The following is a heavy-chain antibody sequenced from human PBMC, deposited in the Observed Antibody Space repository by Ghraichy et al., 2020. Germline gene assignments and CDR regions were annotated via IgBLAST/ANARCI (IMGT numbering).Heavy chain of an antibody. CDR1: GFTFSSYG. D-gene: IGHD2-2*02. Sequence: GGSLRLTCAASGFTFSSYGMHWVRQAPGKGLEWVAVIWYDGSNKYYADSVKGRFTISRDNSKNTLYLQMNSLRAEDTAVYYCARGRYCSSTSCYNYGMDVWGQGTTVTVSS. V-gene: IGHV3-33*01. CDR2: IWYDGSNK. J-gene: IGHJ6*02. CDR3: ARGRYCSSTSCYNYGMDV.